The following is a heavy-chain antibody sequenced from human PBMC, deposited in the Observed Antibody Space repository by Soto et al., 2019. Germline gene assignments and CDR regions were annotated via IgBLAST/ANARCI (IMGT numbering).Heavy chain of an antibody. CDR2: INHSGST. CDR3: ARRVLVRGVISSWFDP. CDR1: GGSFSGYY. V-gene: IGHV4-34*01. J-gene: IGHJ5*02. D-gene: IGHD3-10*01. Sequence: SETLSLTCAVYGGSFSGYYWSWIRQPPGKGLEWIGEINHSGSTNYNPSLKSRVTISVDTSKNQFSLKLSSVTAADTAVYYCARRVLVRGVISSWFDPWGQGTLVTVSS.